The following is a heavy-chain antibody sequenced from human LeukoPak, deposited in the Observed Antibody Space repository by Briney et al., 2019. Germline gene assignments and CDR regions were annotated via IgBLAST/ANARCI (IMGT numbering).Heavy chain of an antibody. J-gene: IGHJ6*03. CDR3: ARGRAAPGIRYYYYMDV. V-gene: IGHV4-34*01. Sequence: SETLSLTCAVYGGSFSGYYWSWIRQPPGKGLEWIGEINHSGSTHYNPSLKSRVTISVDTSKNQFSLKLSSVTAADTAVYYCARGRAAPGIRYYYYMDVWGKGTTVTVSS. CDR1: GGSFSGYY. D-gene: IGHD6-13*01. CDR2: INHSGST.